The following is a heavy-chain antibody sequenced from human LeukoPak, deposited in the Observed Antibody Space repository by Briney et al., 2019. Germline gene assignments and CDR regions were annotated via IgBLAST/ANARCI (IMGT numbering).Heavy chain of an antibody. Sequence: GASVKVSCKASGGTFSSYAISWVRQAPEQGLEWMGGMIPIFGTAHYAQKFQGRVTITADESTSTAYMELSSLRSEDTAVYYCARDSGIAAAGRNNWFDPWGQGTLVTVSS. CDR2: MIPIFGTA. CDR1: GGTFSSYA. J-gene: IGHJ5*02. CDR3: ARDSGIAAAGRNNWFDP. V-gene: IGHV1-69*13. D-gene: IGHD6-13*01.